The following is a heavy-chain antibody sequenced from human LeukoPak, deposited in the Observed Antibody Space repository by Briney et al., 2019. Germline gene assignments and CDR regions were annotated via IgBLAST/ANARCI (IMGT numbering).Heavy chain of an antibody. Sequence: GGSLRLSCAASGFTVSSNEMRRVRQAPGKGLEWVSSISAENTYFADSRKGRFTISRDNSKNTLYLQMNSLRAEDTAVYYCASLIAAAGSWGQGTLVTVSS. CDR1: GFTVSSNE. V-gene: IGHV3-38-3*01. CDR3: ASLIAAAGS. J-gene: IGHJ4*02. CDR2: ISAENT. D-gene: IGHD6-13*01.